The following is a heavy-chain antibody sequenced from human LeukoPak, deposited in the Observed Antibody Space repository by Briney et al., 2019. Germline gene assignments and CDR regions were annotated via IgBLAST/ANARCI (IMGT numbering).Heavy chain of an antibody. CDR1: GGSFSGYY. D-gene: IGHD3-10*01. Sequence: PSETLSLTCAVYGGSFSGYYWSWIRQPPGKGLEWIGEINHSGSTNYNPSLKSRVTISVDTSKNQFSLKLSSVTAADTAVYYCARLLPTVVRGVISPSYFDTAGPIGRWGPGTLVTVSS. V-gene: IGHV4-34*01. CDR3: ARLLPTVVRGVISPSYFDTAGPIGR. CDR2: INHSGST. J-gene: IGHJ4*02.